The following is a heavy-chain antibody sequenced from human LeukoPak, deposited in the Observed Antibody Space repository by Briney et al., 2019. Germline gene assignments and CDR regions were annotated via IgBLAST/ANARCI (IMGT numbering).Heavy chain of an antibody. Sequence: GASVKVSCKASGYTFTGYYMHWVRQAPGQGLEWMGWINPNSGGTNYAQKFQGRVTMTRGTSISTAYMELSSLRSEGTAVYYCARGRGGKYCSGGSCYSYDYYYYYMDVWGKGTTVTVSS. J-gene: IGHJ6*03. D-gene: IGHD2-15*01. CDR1: GYTFTGYY. CDR3: ARGRGGKYCSGGSCYSYDYYYYYMDV. CDR2: INPNSGGT. V-gene: IGHV1-2*02.